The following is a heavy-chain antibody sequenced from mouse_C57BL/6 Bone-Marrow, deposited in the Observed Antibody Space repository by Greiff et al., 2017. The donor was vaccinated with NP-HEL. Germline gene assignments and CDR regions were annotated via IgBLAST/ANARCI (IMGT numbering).Heavy chain of an antibody. CDR1: GFNIKDYS. V-gene: IGHV14-1*01. Sequence: VQLQQSGAELVRPGASVKLSCTASGFNIKDYSMHWVKQRPEQGLEWIGRIDPEDGDTEYAPKFQGKATMTADTSSNTAYLQLSSLTSEDTAVYYCTYYGYDGFAYWGQGTLVTVSA. D-gene: IGHD2-2*01. CDR2: IDPEDGDT. J-gene: IGHJ3*01. CDR3: TYYGYDGFAY.